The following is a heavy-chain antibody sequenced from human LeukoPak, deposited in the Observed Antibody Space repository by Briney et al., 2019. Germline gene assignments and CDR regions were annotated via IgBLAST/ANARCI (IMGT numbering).Heavy chain of an antibody. CDR1: GGSLSDYY. Sequence: SETLSLTCTVSGGSLSDYYRSWIRQPAGKGLEWLGRIYTTERTSYNTSLNSRVTMTVDTSKKQFSLRLNSVTTADTAVYYGARGGGYGVRGDAFDIWGQGTMVTVSS. D-gene: IGHD4-17*01. J-gene: IGHJ3*02. CDR3: ARGGGYGVRGDAFDI. CDR2: IYTTERT. V-gene: IGHV4-4*07.